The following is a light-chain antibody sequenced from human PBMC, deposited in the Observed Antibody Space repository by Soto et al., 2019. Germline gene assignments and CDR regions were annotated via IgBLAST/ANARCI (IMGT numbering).Light chain of an antibody. Sequence: QSALTQPASVSGSPGQSITTSCTGTSNAVGGYNYVSWYQQHLGKAPKLMIYEVTNRPSGISNRFSGSKSGNAASLTISGLQAEYEADYYCSSYTTSSTYVFGTGTKLTVL. V-gene: IGLV2-14*01. CDR3: SSYTTSSTYV. CDR1: SNAVGGYNY. CDR2: EVT. J-gene: IGLJ1*01.